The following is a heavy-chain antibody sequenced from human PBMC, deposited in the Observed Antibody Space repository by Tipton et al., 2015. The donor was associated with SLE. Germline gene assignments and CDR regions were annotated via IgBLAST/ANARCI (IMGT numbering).Heavy chain of an antibody. CDR1: GGSISSYY. V-gene: IGHV4-59*01. Sequence: LRLSCTVSGGSISSYYWSWIRQPPGKGLEWIGYIYYSGSTNYNPSLKSRVTISVDTSKNQFSLKLSSVTAADTAVYYCARVTRGFDPWGQGTLVTVSS. CDR3: ARVTRGFDP. CDR2: IYYSGST. J-gene: IGHJ5*02. D-gene: IGHD4-23*01.